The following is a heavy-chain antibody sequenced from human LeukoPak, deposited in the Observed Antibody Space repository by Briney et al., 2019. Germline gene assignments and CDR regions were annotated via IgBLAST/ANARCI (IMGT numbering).Heavy chain of an antibody. CDR3: AELGITMIGGV. CDR1: GFTFSSYE. Sequence: GGSLRLSCAASGFTFSSYEMNWVRQAPGKGLEWVSYISSSGSTIYYADSVKGRFTISRDNARNSLYLQMNSLRAEDTAVYYCAELGITMIGGVWGKGTTVTVSS. V-gene: IGHV3-48*03. J-gene: IGHJ6*04. CDR2: ISSSGSTI. D-gene: IGHD3-10*02.